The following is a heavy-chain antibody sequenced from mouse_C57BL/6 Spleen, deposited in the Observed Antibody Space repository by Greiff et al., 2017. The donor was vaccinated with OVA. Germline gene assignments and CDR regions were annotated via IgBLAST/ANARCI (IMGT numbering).Heavy chain of an antibody. CDR2: ISSGSSTI. Sequence: DVKLVESGGGLVKPGGSLKLSCAASGFTFSDYGMHWVRQAPEKGLEWVAYISSGSSTIYYADTVKGRFTISRDNAKNTLFLQMTSLRSEDTAVYYCARKKANWAFDYWGQGTTLTVSS. CDR1: GFTFSDYG. CDR3: ARKKANWAFDY. V-gene: IGHV5-17*01. J-gene: IGHJ2*01. D-gene: IGHD4-1*01.